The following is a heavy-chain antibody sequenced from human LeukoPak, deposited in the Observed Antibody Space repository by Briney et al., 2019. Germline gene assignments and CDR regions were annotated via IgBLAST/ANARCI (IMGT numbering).Heavy chain of an antibody. CDR3: ARDVGWLGDSSC. CDR2: ISHDGSDK. CDR1: GFTFSSYP. Sequence: QPGRALRLSCAASGFTFSSYPMHWVRQAPGKGLEWVAVISHDGSDKYYADSVKGRFTISRDNSKNTLSLQMNSLRAEDTAVYSCARDVGWLGDSSCWGQGTLVTVSS. V-gene: IGHV3-30*01. J-gene: IGHJ4*02. D-gene: IGHD3-10*01.